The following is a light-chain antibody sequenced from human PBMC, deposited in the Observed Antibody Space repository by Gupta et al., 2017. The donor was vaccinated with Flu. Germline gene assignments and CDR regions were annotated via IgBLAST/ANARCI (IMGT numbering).Light chain of an antibody. J-gene: IGLJ2*01. CDR1: SSDVGGYNY. CDR2: EVI. CDR3: SSCEGTNTFGI. Sequence: QSALTQPRSVSGSPGQSVTIACTGASSDVGGYNYVSWYQQHPGKAPKLMISEVIKRPSGVPDRFSGSKSGTTASLTISGLQAEDEADYYCSSCEGTNTFGIFGGGTKLTVL. V-gene: IGLV2-11*01.